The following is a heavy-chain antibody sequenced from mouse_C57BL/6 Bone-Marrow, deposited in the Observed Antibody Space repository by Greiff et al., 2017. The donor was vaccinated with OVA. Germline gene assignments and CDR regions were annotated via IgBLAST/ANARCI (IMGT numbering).Heavy chain of an antibody. Sequence: EVKLVESGGGLVKPGGSLKLSCAASGFTFSSYAMSWVRQTPEKRLEWVATISDGGSYTYYPDNVKGRFTISRDNANNNLYLQMSHLKSEDTAMYYCARDVLTFAYWGQGTLVTVSA. J-gene: IGHJ3*01. V-gene: IGHV5-4*01. CDR2: ISDGGSYT. CDR1: GFTFSSYA. D-gene: IGHD4-1*01. CDR3: ARDVLTFAY.